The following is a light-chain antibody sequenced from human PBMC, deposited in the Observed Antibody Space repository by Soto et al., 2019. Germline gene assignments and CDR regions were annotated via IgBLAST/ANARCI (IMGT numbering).Light chain of an antibody. CDR1: DNIGSN. V-gene: IGKV1-39*01. J-gene: IGKJ4*01. CDR2: DAS. CDR3: QQSYKILT. Sequence: DIQLTQSPASLSASVGDRVTITCRASDNIGSNLNWYQHQTGTAPKLLIYDASSLQGGVPSRFSGSGYGTQFTLTISGLQTEDFATYYCQQSYKILTFGGGTWVDI.